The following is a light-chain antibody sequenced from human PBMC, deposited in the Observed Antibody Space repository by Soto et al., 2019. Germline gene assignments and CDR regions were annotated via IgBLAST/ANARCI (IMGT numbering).Light chain of an antibody. J-gene: IGKJ1*01. CDR2: AAS. V-gene: IGKV1-39*01. CDR1: QSISSY. CDR3: QQSYSTPPT. Sequence: DIQMTQSPSSQSASVGDRVTITCRASQSISSYLNWNQQKPGKAPKLLIYAASSLQSGVPSRFSGSGSGTDFTLTISSLQPEDFATYYCQQSYSTPPTFGQGTKVEIK.